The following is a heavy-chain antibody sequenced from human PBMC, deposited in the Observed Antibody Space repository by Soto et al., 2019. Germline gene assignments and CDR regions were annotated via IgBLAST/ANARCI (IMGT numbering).Heavy chain of an antibody. V-gene: IGHV4-30-2*01. CDR2: IYHSGST. J-gene: IGHJ6*02. CDR3: ARGSLSSSWYYYYGMDV. D-gene: IGHD6-13*01. Sequence: PSETLSLTCAVSGGSISSGGYSWSWIRQPPGKGLEWIGYIYHSGSTYYNPSLKSRATISVDRSKSQFSLKLSSVTAADTAVYYCARGSLSSSWYYYYGMDVWGQGTTVTVSS. CDR1: GGSISSGGYS.